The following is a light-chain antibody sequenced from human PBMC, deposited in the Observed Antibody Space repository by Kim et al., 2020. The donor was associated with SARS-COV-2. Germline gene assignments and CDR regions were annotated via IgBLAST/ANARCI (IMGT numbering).Light chain of an antibody. CDR2: AAS. Sequence: ASVGDRVTITGRASQGISSWLAWYQQKPGTAPNLLIYAASTLQSGVPSRFSGSGSGTDFTLTISSLQPEDFATYYCQHTNGFPSTFGQGTKVDIK. V-gene: IGKV1-12*02. CDR3: QHTNGFPST. J-gene: IGKJ1*01. CDR1: QGISSW.